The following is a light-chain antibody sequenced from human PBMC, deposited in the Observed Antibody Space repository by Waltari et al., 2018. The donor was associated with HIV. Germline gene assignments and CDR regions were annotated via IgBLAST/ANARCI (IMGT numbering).Light chain of an antibody. V-gene: IGLV2-23*02. J-gene: IGLJ2*01. CDR1: SSDVGVYNL. CDR2: EVS. Sequence: QFALPHPAPVSGSPGHSITIPSPGPSSDVGVYNLFPCYQQHPGKAPKLMIYEVSKRPSGVSNRFSGSKSGNTASLTISGLQAEDEADYYCCAYAGSTTYVIFGGGTKLTVL. CDR3: CAYAGSTTYVI.